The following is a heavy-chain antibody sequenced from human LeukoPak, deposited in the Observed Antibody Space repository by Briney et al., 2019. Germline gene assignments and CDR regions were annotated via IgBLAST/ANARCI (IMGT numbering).Heavy chain of an antibody. CDR3: GRQGYTAAYYFVDY. CDR1: SGSINSYY. D-gene: IGHD3-16*02. Sequence: SETLSLTCTVSSGSINSYYWGWVRQPAGKGLEWIGRIYNWRTTNYSPSLKSRLSMSIDTSKNQFYLTLRSVTAADTAVYYCGRQGYTAAYYFVDYWSQGSLVTVSS. V-gene: IGHV4-4*07. J-gene: IGHJ4*02. CDR2: IYNWRTT.